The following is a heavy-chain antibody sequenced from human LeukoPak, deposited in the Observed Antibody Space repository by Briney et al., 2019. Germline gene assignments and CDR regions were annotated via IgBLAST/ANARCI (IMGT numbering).Heavy chain of an antibody. CDR2: ISPGDSDV. CDR1: GYSFTSYW. CDR3: ARARDLLLGKDY. D-gene: IGHD1-26*01. J-gene: IGHJ4*02. Sequence: GESLKISCKGSGYSFTSYWIGWVRQMPGKGLEWMGIISPGDSDVRYSPSFQGQVAISADKSISTAYVQWNSLKASDTAMYYCARARDLLLGKDYWGQGTLVTVSS. V-gene: IGHV5-51*01.